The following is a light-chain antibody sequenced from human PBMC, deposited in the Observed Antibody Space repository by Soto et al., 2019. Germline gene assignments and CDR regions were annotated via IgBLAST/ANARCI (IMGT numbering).Light chain of an antibody. V-gene: IGLV2-14*01. CDR2: GVN. CDR1: SNDIGTYEY. Sequence: QSVLQQPASVSWSPGQSISISCTVSSNDIGTYEYVSWHQHHPGRAPKLIIFGVNDRPSGISDRFSGSKSGNTASLTVSGLQAEDEADYHCSSYAGSNTLYVFGTGTKVTVL. J-gene: IGLJ1*01. CDR3: SSYAGSNTLYV.